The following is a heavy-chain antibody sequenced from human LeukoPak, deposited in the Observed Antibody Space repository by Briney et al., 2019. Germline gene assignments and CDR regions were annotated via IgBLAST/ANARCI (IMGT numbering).Heavy chain of an antibody. D-gene: IGHD3-22*01. J-gene: IGHJ4*02. CDR3: AKDIHPGLDSGASCCFDY. CDR1: GYTFSRHG. CDR2: VSGYNGNT. V-gene: IGHV1-18*01. Sequence: ASVKVSFKTSGYTFSRHGITWVRQAPGQGPEWMGWVSGYNGNTNYAQNVQGRVTMTTDTSTNTAYMELRSLRSDDTAVYYCAKDIHPGLDSGASCCFDYWGQGTPVTVSS.